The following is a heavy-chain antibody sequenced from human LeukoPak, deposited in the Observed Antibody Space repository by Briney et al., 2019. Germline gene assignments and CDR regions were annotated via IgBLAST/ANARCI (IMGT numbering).Heavy chain of an antibody. Sequence: PGGSLRLSCAASGFTFINYVMSWVRQAPGKGLEWVSSFSGGGGSTYYADSVKGRFTISTDNSKNTLYLQMNSLRAEDTAVYYCAKGWQVGYWGQGTLVTVSS. D-gene: IGHD3-10*01. CDR2: FSGGGGST. CDR3: AKGWQVGY. V-gene: IGHV3-23*01. CDR1: GFTFINYV. J-gene: IGHJ4*02.